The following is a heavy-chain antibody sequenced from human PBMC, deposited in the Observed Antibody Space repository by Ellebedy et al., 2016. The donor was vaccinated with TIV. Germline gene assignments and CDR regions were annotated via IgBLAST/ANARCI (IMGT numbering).Heavy chain of an antibody. Sequence: GESLKISCVASGFTFSNYNIHWVRQAPGKGLEWVAMISYDEINQFYSDSVKGRFTVSRDNSKNTLSLQMNSLRVEDTTVYYCTTYVQRGDEGYWGQGTLVTVSS. CDR1: GFTFSNYN. J-gene: IGHJ4*02. CDR3: TTYVQRGDEGY. CDR2: ISYDEINQ. D-gene: IGHD3-10*02. V-gene: IGHV3-30*04.